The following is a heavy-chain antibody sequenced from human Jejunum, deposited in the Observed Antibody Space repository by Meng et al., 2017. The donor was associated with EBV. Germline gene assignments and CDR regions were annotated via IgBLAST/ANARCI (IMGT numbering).Heavy chain of an antibody. Sequence: QVQVVQSGTEVKKPGASVKVSCRASGYTFTNYVISWVRQAPGQGLEWMGWISAYNGNRNYAQKFQGRVTMTTDTSTSTAYMELRSLRSDDTAVYYCARGREYSGYQEYYFDYWGQGTLVTVSS. D-gene: IGHD5-12*01. CDR3: ARGREYSGYQEYYFDY. V-gene: IGHV1-18*01. CDR1: GYTFTNYV. J-gene: IGHJ4*02. CDR2: ISAYNGNR.